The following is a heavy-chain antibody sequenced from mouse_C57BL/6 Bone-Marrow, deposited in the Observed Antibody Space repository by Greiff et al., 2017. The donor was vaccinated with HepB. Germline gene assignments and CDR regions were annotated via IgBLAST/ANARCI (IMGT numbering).Heavy chain of an antibody. J-gene: IGHJ3*01. CDR2: ISSGSSTI. CDR3: ARELGRAWFAY. D-gene: IGHD4-1*01. CDR1: GFTFSDYG. V-gene: IGHV5-17*01. Sequence: EVQVVESGGGLVKPGGSLKLSCAASGFTFSDYGKHWVRQAPEKGLEWVAYISSGSSTIYYADTVKGRFTISRDNAKNTLFLQFTSRRSEDTAMYYCARELGRAWFAYWGQGTLVTVSA.